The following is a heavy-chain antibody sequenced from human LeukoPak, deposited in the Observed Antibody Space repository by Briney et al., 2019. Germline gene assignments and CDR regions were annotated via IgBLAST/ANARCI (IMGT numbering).Heavy chain of an antibody. CDR3: ARNGGAVTTEDYYMDV. CDR1: GYDFSSSA. CDR2: ISTNNGNA. D-gene: IGHD4-17*01. V-gene: IGHV1-18*01. Sequence: GASVKVSCKAFGYDFSSSAINWVRQAPGQGLEWMGWISTNNGNADYAQRFQGRVTMTTDTSTSTAYMELRSLRSDDTAVYFCARNGGAVTTEDYYMDVWGKGTTVTVSS. J-gene: IGHJ6*03.